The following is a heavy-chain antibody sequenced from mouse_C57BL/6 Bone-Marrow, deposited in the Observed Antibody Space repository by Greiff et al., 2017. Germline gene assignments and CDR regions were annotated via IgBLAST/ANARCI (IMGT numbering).Heavy chain of an antibody. CDR3: AKIYYYGTPYAMDY. CDR1: GYSITSGYY. Sequence: EVKLQESGPGLVKPSQSLSLTCSVTGYSITSGYYWNWIRQFPGNKLEWMGYISYDGSNNYNPSLKNRISITRDTSKNQFFLKLNSVTTEDTATSYCAKIYYYGTPYAMDYWGQGTSVTVSS. J-gene: IGHJ4*01. V-gene: IGHV3-6*01. CDR2: ISYDGSN. D-gene: IGHD1-1*01.